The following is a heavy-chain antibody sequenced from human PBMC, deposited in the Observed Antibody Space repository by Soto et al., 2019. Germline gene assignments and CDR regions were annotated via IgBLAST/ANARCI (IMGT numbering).Heavy chain of an antibody. Sequence: PSETLSLTCTVSGGSISSGGYYWSWIRQHPGKGLEWIGYIYYSGSTYYNPSLKSRVTISVDTSKNQFSLKLSSVTAADTAVYYCARVLNGDFWSGFKARMDYYYMDVWGKGTTVTVSS. V-gene: IGHV4-31*03. J-gene: IGHJ6*03. CDR3: ARVLNGDFWSGFKARMDYYYMDV. CDR2: IYYSGST. D-gene: IGHD3-3*01. CDR1: GGSISSGGYY.